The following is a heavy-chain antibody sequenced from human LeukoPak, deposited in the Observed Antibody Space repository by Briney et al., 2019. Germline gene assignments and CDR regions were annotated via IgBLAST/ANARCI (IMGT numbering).Heavy chain of an antibody. V-gene: IGHV3-53*01. Sequence: PGGSLRLSCAASGFTVSTNYMSWVRQAPGKGLEWVSVIYSGGSTYYADSVKGRFTISRDNSRNTLYLQMNSLGADDTAVYYCARDSPYYYGSGLWGQGTMVTVSS. D-gene: IGHD3-10*01. CDR3: ARDSPYYYGSGL. CDR1: GFTVSTNY. CDR2: IYSGGST. J-gene: IGHJ3*01.